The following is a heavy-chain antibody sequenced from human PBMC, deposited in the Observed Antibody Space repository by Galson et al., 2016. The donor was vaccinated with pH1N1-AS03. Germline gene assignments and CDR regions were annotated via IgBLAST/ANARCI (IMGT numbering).Heavy chain of an antibody. CDR1: TDSINSYF. Sequence: SETLSLTCSVSTDSINSYFWSWIRQPPGRGLEWIGHIFHGGKTTYNPSLKRRVTMTVDPSKNLLSLNLTSVTAADTAVYFCARQVWTGAAAHYYWGQGTLVPVSS. D-gene: IGHD6-13*01. CDR2: IFHGGKT. J-gene: IGHJ4*02. CDR3: ARQVWTGAAAHYY. V-gene: IGHV4-59*08.